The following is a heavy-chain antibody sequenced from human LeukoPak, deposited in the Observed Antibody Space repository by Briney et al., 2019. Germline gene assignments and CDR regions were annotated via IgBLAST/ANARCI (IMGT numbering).Heavy chain of an antibody. CDR2: INPNSGGT. CDR1: GYTFTGYY. CDR3: AREEGYCSSSSCSAPFDY. Sequence: ASVKVSCKASGYTFTGYYMHWVRQAPGQGLEWMGWINPNSGGTNYAQRFQGRVTMTRDTSISTAYMELSRLRSDDTAVYYCAREEGYCSSSSCSAPFDYWGQGTLVTVSS. V-gene: IGHV1-2*02. D-gene: IGHD2-2*01. J-gene: IGHJ4*02.